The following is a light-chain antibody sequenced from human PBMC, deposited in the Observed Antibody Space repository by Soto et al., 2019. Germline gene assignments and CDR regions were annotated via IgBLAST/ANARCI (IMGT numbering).Light chain of an antibody. Sequence: DIQMTQSPSTLSASVGDRVTITCRASQSISSWLAWYQQKRGKAPKLLIYKASSLESGVPPRFSGSGSGTEFTLTISSLQPDDCATYYCQQYNSYPWTFGQGTKVEIK. CDR2: KAS. CDR1: QSISSW. V-gene: IGKV1-5*03. J-gene: IGKJ1*01. CDR3: QQYNSYPWT.